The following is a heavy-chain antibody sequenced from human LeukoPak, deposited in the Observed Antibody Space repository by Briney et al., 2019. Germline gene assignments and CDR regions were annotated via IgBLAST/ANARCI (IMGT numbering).Heavy chain of an antibody. CDR3: SKDPTSDFGGDFDP. D-gene: IGHD3-10*01. CDR1: GFTFSNYG. J-gene: IGHJ5*02. Sequence: GALRLSCAASGFTFSNYGMHWVRQAPGKGLEWVALIRFDGSHKYYADSVKGRFTISRDNSKSTVYLQMNSLRAEDTAVYYCSKDPTSDFGGDFDPWGQGTLVTVSS. V-gene: IGHV3-30*02. CDR2: IRFDGSHK.